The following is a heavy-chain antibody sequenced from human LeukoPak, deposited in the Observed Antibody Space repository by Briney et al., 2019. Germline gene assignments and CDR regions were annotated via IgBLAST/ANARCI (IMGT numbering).Heavy chain of an antibody. CDR3: TRGDNT. CDR2: IYTSGNT. V-gene: IGHV4-61*02. D-gene: IGHD2-2*02. Sequence: SQTLSLTCTVSGGSISSGSSYWSWIRQPAGKGLEWIGRIYTSGNTNYKPSLQSRVTISVDTAKNQFSLKLSSVTAADTAVYYCTRGDNTRGQGTLVTVSS. J-gene: IGHJ4*02. CDR1: GGSISSGSSY.